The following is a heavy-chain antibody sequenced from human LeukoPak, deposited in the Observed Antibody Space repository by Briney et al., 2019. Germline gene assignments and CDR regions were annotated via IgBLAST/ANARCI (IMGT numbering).Heavy chain of an antibody. V-gene: IGHV3-30*02. J-gene: IGHJ4*02. D-gene: IGHD2-2*01. Sequence: GGSLRLSCAASGFTFSSYVMHWVRQAPGKGLEWVAFIRYDGSDKYYAHSVKGRFTNSRDISKNTLYLQMNSLRAEDTAVYFCAKESSLGYCSSTSCYYFDYWGQGTLVTVSS. CDR3: AKESSLGYCSSTSCYYFDY. CDR2: IRYDGSDK. CDR1: GFTFSSYV.